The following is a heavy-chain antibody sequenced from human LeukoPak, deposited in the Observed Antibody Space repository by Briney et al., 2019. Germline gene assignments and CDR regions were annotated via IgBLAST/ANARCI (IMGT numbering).Heavy chain of an antibody. D-gene: IGHD1-1*01. J-gene: IGHJ5*02. V-gene: IGHV3-21*01. Sequence: GGSLRLSCAASGFTFSGHSMNWVRQAPGKGLEWVASISSSSTYIYYADSVRGRFTISRDNAKNSVYLQMNSLRAEDTAVYYCTRVAQSGPTGWFDPWGQGTLVTVSS. CDR2: ISSSSTYI. CDR1: GFTFSGHS. CDR3: TRVAQSGPTGWFDP.